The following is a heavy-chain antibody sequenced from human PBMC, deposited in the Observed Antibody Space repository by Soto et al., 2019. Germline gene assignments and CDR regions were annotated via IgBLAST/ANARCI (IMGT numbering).Heavy chain of an antibody. CDR3: ARGRNCAGGTCYRGYWFDP. D-gene: IGHD2-15*01. CDR2: IYHTGNT. CDR1: GASISSGNHF. V-gene: IGHV4-31*03. Sequence: SETLSLTCSLSGASISSGNHFWTWIRQHPVKGLEWIGYIYHTGNTKYNPSLQSRVSISVDTAKNEFSLRLNSVAVADTALYYCARGRNCAGGTCYRGYWFDPWGQGILVTVPS. J-gene: IGHJ5*02.